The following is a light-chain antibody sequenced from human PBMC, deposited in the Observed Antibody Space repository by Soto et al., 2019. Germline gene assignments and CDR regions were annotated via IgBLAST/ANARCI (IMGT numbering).Light chain of an antibody. CDR1: QGISNE. J-gene: IGKJ1*01. Sequence: IQMTQSPCSLSASVGDRVAITCRASQGISNELGWYQQRPGQAPKVLIYGASNLQTGVPSRFSGSGSGTEFTLTISRLKPDDFAIYYCQQYTSYSWTFGQGTKVDIK. CDR3: QQYTSYSWT. V-gene: IGKV1-17*01. CDR2: GAS.